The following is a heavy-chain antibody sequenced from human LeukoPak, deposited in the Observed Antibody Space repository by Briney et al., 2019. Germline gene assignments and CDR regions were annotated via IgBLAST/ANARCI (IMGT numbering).Heavy chain of an antibody. D-gene: IGHD2-15*01. CDR1: GFTFSSYS. CDR3: ARGADGVSSNSRGWFDP. J-gene: IGHJ5*02. CDR2: ISTSSSYI. Sequence: PGGSLRLSCAASGFTFSSYSMNWVRQAPGKGLEWVSSISTSSSYIYYADSVKGRFTISRDNARNSLYLQMNTQRAEDTAVYSCARGADGVSSNSRGWFDPWGQGTLVTVSS. V-gene: IGHV3-21*01.